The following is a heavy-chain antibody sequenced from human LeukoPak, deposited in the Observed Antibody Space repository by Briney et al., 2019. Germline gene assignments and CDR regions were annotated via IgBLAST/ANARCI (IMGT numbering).Heavy chain of an antibody. D-gene: IGHD6-6*01. CDR3: SRGDSSSSGLAFDI. CDR2: IYHSGST. J-gene: IGHJ3*02. Sequence: PSQTLSLTCTVSGGSISSGGYYWSWIRQPPGKGLEWIGYIYHSGSTYYNPSLKSRVTISVDRSKNQFSLKLSSVTAADTAVYYCSRGDSSSSGLAFDIWGQGTMVTVSS. V-gene: IGHV4-30-2*01. CDR1: GGSISSGGYY.